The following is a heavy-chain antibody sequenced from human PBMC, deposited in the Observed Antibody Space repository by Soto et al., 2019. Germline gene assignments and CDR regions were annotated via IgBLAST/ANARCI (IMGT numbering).Heavy chain of an antibody. J-gene: IGHJ5*02. Sequence: QVQLVESGGGVVQPGRSLRLSCAASGFTFTTYAMHWVRQAPDKGLEWVAVISYDGSKKYYADSVKGRFTISRDNCKXXVXLXXNSRGAEDTAVYYCARDKAGRYCVGGDCYKNWFDPWGQGTLVTVSS. V-gene: IGHV3-30*04. CDR1: GFTFTTYA. CDR3: ARDKAGRYCVGGDCYKNWFDP. CDR2: ISYDGSKK. D-gene: IGHD2-21*02.